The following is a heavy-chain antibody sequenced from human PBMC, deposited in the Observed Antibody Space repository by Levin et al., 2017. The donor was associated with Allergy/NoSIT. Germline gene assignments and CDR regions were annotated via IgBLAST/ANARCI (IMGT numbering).Heavy chain of an antibody. V-gene: IGHV3-33*01. Sequence: LSLTCAASGFTFSSYGMHWVRQAPGKGLEWVAVIWYDGSNKYYADSVKGRFTISRDNSKNTLYLQMNSLRAEDTAVYYCARDPSYYYDSSGYYYYYYGMDVWGQGTTVTVSS. CDR3: ARDPSYYYDSSGYYYYYYGMDV. CDR2: IWYDGSNK. D-gene: IGHD3-22*01. J-gene: IGHJ6*02. CDR1: GFTFSSYG.